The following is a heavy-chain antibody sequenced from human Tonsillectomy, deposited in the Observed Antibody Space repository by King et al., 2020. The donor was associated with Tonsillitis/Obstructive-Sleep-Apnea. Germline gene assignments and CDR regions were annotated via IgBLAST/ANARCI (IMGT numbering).Heavy chain of an antibody. V-gene: IGHV1-18*01. J-gene: IGHJ2*01. CDR2: XSGYNGXT. CDR1: GYTFTSYG. CDR3: ARVDGSSGYSDWYFDL. Sequence: VQLVQSGAEVKKPGASVKVSCKASGYTFTSYGISWVRQAPGQGLEWMGXXSGYNGXTNYAQKLQGRVTMTTDTSTSTAYMELRSLRSDDTAVYYCARVDGSSGYSDWYFDLWGRGTLVTVSS. D-gene: IGHD3-22*01.